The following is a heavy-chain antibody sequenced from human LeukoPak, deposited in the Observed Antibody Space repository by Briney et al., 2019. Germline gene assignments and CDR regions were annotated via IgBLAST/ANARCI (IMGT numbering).Heavy chain of an antibody. CDR3: ARGLSSGWSSPSFDY. CDR2: IHYSGST. V-gene: IGHV4-59*01. D-gene: IGHD6-19*01. Sequence: SETLSLTCIVSSGSISNYYWSWIRHPPGKGVEWVGYIHYSGSTNYSPSLKSRVTMSVDTSKNQFSLKLSSVTAADTAVYCARGLSSGWSSPSFDYWGQGTLVTVSS. J-gene: IGHJ4*02. CDR1: SGSISNYY.